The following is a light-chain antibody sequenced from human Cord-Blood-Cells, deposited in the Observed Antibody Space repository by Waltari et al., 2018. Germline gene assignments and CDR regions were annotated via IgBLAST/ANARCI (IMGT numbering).Light chain of an antibody. CDR3: QQYNSYSVYT. CDR2: DAS. Sequence: DIQMTQPPSTLSASVGDRVTITCRASQSISSWLAWYQQKPGKAPKLLIYDASSLESGGPSRCSGSGSGTEFALTISSLQPDDFATYYCQQYNSYSVYTFGQGTKLEIK. V-gene: IGKV1-5*01. CDR1: QSISSW. J-gene: IGKJ2*01.